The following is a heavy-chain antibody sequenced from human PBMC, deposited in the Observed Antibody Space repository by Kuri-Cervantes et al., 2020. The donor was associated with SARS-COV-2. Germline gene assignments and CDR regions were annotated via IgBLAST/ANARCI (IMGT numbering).Heavy chain of an antibody. J-gene: IGHJ4*02. CDR1: GYTFTSYG. CDR2: ISAYNGNT. Sequence: ASVKVSCKASGYTFTSYGISWVRQAPGQGLEWMGWISAYNGNTNYAQKLQGRVTMTTDTSTSTAYMELRSLRSDDTAVYYGARQPSRAAADYFDYWGQGTLFTVSS. CDR3: ARQPSRAAADYFDY. V-gene: IGHV1-18*01. D-gene: IGHD6-13*01.